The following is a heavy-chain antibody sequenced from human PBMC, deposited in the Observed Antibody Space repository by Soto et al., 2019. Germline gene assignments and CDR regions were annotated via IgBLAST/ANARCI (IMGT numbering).Heavy chain of an antibody. CDR3: ASGPIRDYGDYVGSPPLDS. Sequence: QVQLVQSGAEVKKPGASVKVSCKASGYTFTSYGISWVRQAPGQGLEWMGWISAYNGNTNYAQKLQGRVTMTTDTSTSKRYMEVRSLRSDDTSVYYCASGPIRDYGDYVGSPPLDSWGQGTLVTVSS. D-gene: IGHD4-17*01. CDR1: GYTFTSYG. V-gene: IGHV1-18*01. CDR2: ISAYNGNT. J-gene: IGHJ4*02.